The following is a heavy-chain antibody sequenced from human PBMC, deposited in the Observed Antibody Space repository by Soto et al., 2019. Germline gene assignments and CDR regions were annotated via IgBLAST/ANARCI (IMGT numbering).Heavy chain of an antibody. CDR3: ARITTIDYYYDYGMDV. V-gene: IGHV1-69*01. CDR2: IIPIFGTA. CDR1: GGTFSSYA. J-gene: IGHJ6*02. Sequence: QVQLVQSGAEVKKPGSSVKVSCKASGGTFSSYAISWVRQAPGQGLEWMGGIIPIFGTANYAQKFQGRVTITADESTSTAYMELSSLRSEDTAGYYGARITTIDYYYDYGMDVGGQGTTVTVAS. D-gene: IGHD4-4*01.